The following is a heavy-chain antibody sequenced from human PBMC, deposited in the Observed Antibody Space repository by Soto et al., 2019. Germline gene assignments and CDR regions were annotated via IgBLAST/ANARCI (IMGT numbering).Heavy chain of an antibody. CDR3: AREYYYDTGGWFDH. V-gene: IGHV1-69*13. D-gene: IGHD3-22*01. Sequence: WASVKVSCKASGGTFSSYAISWVRQAPGQGLEWMGGIIPIFGTANYAQKFQGRVTITADESTSTAYMELRSLRSEDTAVYYCAREYYYDTGGWFDHWGQGTLVTVSS. CDR1: GGTFSSYA. CDR2: IIPIFGTA. J-gene: IGHJ5*02.